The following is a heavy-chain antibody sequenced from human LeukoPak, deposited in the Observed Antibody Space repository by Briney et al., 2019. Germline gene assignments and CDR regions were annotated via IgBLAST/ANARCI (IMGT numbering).Heavy chain of an antibody. J-gene: IGHJ5*02. V-gene: IGHV4-34*01. D-gene: IGHD1-1*01. CDR1: GGSFSGYY. CDR2: INHSGST. CDR3: ASGADKLNL. Sequence: SETLSLTCAVYGGSFSGYYWSWIRQPPGKGLEWIGEINHSGSTNYNPSLKSRVTISVDTSKNQFSLKLSSVTAADTAVYYCASGADKLNLWGQGILVTVSS.